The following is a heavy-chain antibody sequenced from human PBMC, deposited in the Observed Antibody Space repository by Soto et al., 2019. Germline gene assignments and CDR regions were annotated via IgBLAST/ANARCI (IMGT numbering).Heavy chain of an antibody. Sequence: GGSLRLSCAASGFTFGTTDMSWVRQAPGEGLEWVSTIDGSGGITYYADSVKGRFAISRDNSRNTVYLQMNSLRGDDTALYYCVKNSGWFNTWGQGALVTVSS. CDR3: VKNSGWFNT. D-gene: IGHD3-10*01. CDR1: GFTFGTTD. CDR2: IDGSGGIT. V-gene: IGHV3-23*01. J-gene: IGHJ5*02.